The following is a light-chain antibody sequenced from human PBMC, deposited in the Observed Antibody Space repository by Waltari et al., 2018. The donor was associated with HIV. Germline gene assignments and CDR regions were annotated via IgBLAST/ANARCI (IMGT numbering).Light chain of an antibody. CDR2: KDT. Sequence: SYELTQPPSVSVSPGQTARITCSGDALPKQYAYWYQQRPGQAPVVVIYKDTERPSGIPERFSGSSSGTTATLTIIGVHAQDEADYHCQSADSNASLWVFGGGTKLTVL. CDR1: ALPKQY. CDR3: QSADSNASLWV. V-gene: IGLV3-25*03. J-gene: IGLJ3*02.